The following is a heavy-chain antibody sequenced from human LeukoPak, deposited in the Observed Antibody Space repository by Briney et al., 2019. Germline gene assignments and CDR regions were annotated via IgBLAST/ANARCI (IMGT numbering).Heavy chain of an antibody. Sequence: SETLSLTCTVSAXSISGYFWSWIRRPPGKGLEWIGYIFYSGSTNYNPSLKSRVTITVDTSKNQFSLKLSSVTAADTAVYYCASSGGSRDWFDPWGQGTLVTVSS. CDR1: AXSISGYF. V-gene: IGHV4-59*01. CDR2: IFYSGST. CDR3: ASSGGSRDWFDP. J-gene: IGHJ5*02. D-gene: IGHD2-15*01.